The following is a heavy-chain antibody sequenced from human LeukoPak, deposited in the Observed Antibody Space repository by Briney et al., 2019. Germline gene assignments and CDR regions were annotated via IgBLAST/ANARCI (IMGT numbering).Heavy chain of an antibody. D-gene: IGHD2-2*01. CDR1: GFTFSNYW. Sequence: PGGSLRLSCSASGFTFSNYWMSWVRQAPGKGLEWVANIKQEESEKYYVDSVKGRFTISRDNAKSALYLQMNSLRAEDTAVYYCARALDSSSSRYQAFEEWGQGTLVTVSS. CDR2: IKQEESEK. J-gene: IGHJ4*02. V-gene: IGHV3-7*01. CDR3: ARALDSSSSRYQAFEE.